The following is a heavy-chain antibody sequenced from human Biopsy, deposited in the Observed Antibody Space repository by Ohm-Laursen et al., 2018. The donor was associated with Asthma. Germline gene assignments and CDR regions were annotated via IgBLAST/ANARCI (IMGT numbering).Heavy chain of an antibody. D-gene: IGHD6-19*01. CDR2: ISYDGSSI. Sequence: SLRLSCSASRFTYEMHWVRQAPGKGLEWVAVISYDGSSIYYADSVKGRFTISRDNPKNTLSLQMNSLTAEDTAVYYCAREGVAGTHIEDWGQGTLVTVSS. V-gene: IGHV3-30*04. CDR1: RFTYE. J-gene: IGHJ4*02. CDR3: AREGVAGTHIED.